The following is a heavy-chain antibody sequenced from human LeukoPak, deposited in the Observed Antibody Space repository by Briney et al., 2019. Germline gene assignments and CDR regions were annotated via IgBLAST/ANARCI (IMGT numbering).Heavy chain of an antibody. CDR3: AREDSSGYYYADDAFDI. J-gene: IGHJ3*02. D-gene: IGHD3-22*01. CDR1: GYTFTGDY. V-gene: IGHV1-2*02. CDR2: INPNSGGT. Sequence: GASVKVSCKASGYTFTGDYMHWVRQAPGQGLEWMGWINPNSGGTNYAQKFQGRVTMTRDTSISTAYMELSRLRSDDTAAYYCAREDSSGYYYADDAFDIWGQGTMVTVSS.